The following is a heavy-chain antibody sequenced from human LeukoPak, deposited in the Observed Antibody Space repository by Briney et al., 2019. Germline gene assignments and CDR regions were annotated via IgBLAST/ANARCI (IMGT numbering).Heavy chain of an antibody. J-gene: IGHJ4*02. CDR1: GYTFTSYG. V-gene: IGHV1-18*01. D-gene: IGHD3-9*01. CDR3: ARGGDILTGYYDPLLDY. CDR2: ISAYNGNT. Sequence: ASVKVSCKASGYTFTSYGISWVRQAPGQGLEWMGWISAYNGNTNYAQKLQGRVTMTTDTSTSTTYIELRSLRSDDTAVYYCARGGDILTGYYDPLLDYWGQGTLVTVSS.